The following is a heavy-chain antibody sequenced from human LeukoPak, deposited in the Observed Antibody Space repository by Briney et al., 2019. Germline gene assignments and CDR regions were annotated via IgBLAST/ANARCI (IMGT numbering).Heavy chain of an antibody. V-gene: IGHV4-31*03. CDR2: IYYSGST. J-gene: IGHJ4*02. CDR1: GGSISSGGYY. CDR3: AGTGYSSGWRDY. D-gene: IGHD6-19*01. Sequence: SSETLSLTCTVSGGSISSGGYYWSWIRQHPGKGLEWIGYIYYSGSTYYNPSLKSRVTISVDTSKNQFSLKLSSVTAADTAVYYCAGTGYSSGWRDYWGQGTLVTVSS.